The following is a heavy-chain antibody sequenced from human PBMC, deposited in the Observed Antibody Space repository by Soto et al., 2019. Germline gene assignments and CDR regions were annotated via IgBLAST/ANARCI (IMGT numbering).Heavy chain of an antibody. CDR3: ARERVGTYYYYGMDV. D-gene: IGHD1-26*01. V-gene: IGHV4-59*01. J-gene: IGHJ6*02. CDR1: GGPIISYY. Sequence: SETLSLTCTVSGGPIISYYWNWVRQPPGKGLEWIGYVYYSGSTHYNPSLKSRVTISLDTSKNQVSLKLRSVTAADTAVYYCARERVGTYYYYGMDVWGQGITVTVSS. CDR2: VYYSGST.